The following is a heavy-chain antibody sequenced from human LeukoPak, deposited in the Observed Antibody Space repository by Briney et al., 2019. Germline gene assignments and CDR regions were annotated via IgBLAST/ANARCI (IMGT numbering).Heavy chain of an antibody. CDR3: ARRAGAYSHPYDY. CDR2: ISSSGTTI. J-gene: IGHJ4*02. CDR1: GFSFSDYY. D-gene: IGHD4/OR15-4a*01. V-gene: IGHV3-11*01. Sequence: GGSLRLSCAASGFSFSDYYMSWIRQAPGKGLEWVSYISSSGTTIHYADSVKGRFTISRDNAKNTLYLQMNSLRAEDTAVYYCARRAGAYSHPYDYWGQGTLVTVSS.